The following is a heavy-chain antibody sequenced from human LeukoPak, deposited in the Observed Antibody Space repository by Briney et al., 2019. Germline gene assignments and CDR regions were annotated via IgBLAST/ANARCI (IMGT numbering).Heavy chain of an antibody. J-gene: IGHJ4*02. V-gene: IGHV3-30-3*01. CDR2: ISYDGSNK. CDR3: ARVGSSWFSLFDY. D-gene: IGHD6-13*01. CDR1: GFTFSSYA. Sequence: GGSLRLSCAASGFTFSSYAMHWVRQAPGKGLEWVAVISYDGSNKYYADSVKGRFTISRDNSKNTLYLQMNSLRAEDTAVYYCARVGSSWFSLFDYWGQGTLVTVSS.